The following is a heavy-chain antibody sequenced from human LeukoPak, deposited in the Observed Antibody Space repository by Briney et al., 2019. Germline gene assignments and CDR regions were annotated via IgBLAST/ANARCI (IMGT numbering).Heavy chain of an antibody. D-gene: IGHD3-22*01. CDR3: ARLRPDYYDSKTAEYFQH. V-gene: IGHV5-51*01. CDR1: GYSFTSYW. J-gene: IGHJ1*01. Sequence: GESLKISCKGSGYSFTSYWIGWVRQMPGKGLEWMGIIYPGDSDTRYNPSFQGQVTISADKSISTAYLQWSSLKASDTAMYYCARLRPDYYDSKTAEYFQHWGQGTLVTVSS. CDR2: IYPGDSDT.